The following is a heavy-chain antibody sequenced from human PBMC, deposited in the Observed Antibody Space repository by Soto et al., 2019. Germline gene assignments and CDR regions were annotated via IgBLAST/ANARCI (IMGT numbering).Heavy chain of an antibody. CDR1: GGTFSSYA. CDR3: ARDSYYDSSGYYYSHDAFDI. D-gene: IGHD3-22*01. Sequence: SVKVSCKASGGTFSSYAISWVRQAPGQGLEWMGGIIPIFGTANYAQKFQGRVTITADESTSTAYMELSSLRSEDTAVYYCARDSYYDSSGYYYSHDAFDIWGQGTMVTVSS. CDR2: IIPIFGTA. J-gene: IGHJ3*02. V-gene: IGHV1-69*13.